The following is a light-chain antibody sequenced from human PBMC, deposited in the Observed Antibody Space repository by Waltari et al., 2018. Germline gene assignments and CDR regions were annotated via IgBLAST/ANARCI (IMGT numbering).Light chain of an antibody. CDR3: CSYAGSDTWV. Sequence: QSALTQPAPLSGSPGQSITISCPGTSSAVGSHDFNLVSWYQQHPGKAPNLMIYEGNKRPSGVSSRFSGSKSGNTASLTISGLQAEDEADYYCCSYAGSDTWVFGGGTKLTVL. J-gene: IGLJ3*02. V-gene: IGLV2-23*01. CDR2: EGN. CDR1: SSAVGSHDFNL.